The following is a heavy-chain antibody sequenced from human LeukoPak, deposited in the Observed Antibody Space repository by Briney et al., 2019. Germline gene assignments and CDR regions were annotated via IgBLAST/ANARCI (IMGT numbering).Heavy chain of an antibody. Sequence: GGSLRLPCAASGFTFSSIAMTWVRQAPGKGLEWVSTIRSNGDTAYNADSVKGRFTISRDNSKNTLYLQMNSLRGEDTAVYYCARGTGYSVFDYWGQGTLVTVSS. V-gene: IGHV3-23*01. CDR3: ARGTGYSVFDY. CDR1: GFTFSSIA. CDR2: IRSNGDTA. D-gene: IGHD5-24*01. J-gene: IGHJ4*02.